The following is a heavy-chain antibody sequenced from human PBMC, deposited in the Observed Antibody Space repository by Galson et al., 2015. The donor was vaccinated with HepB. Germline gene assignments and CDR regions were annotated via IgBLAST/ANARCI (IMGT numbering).Heavy chain of an antibody. CDR2: INPSGGST. CDR3: ATYCSSTSCLFDY. CDR1: GGTFSSYA. D-gene: IGHD2-2*01. Sequence: SVKVSCKASGGTFSSYAISWVRQAPGQGLEWMGIINPSGGSTSYAQKFQGRVTMTRDTSTSTVYMELSSLRSEDTAVYYCATYCSSTSCLFDYWGQGTLVTVSS. J-gene: IGHJ4*02. V-gene: IGHV1-46*01.